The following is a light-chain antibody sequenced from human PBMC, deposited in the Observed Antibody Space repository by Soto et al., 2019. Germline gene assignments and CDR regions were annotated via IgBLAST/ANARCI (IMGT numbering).Light chain of an antibody. CDR2: GAS. CDR3: QQYGSSSWT. V-gene: IGKV3-20*01. CDR1: QSVSSSN. J-gene: IGKJ1*01. Sequence: DIVLTQSPDTLSLSPGERATLSCRASQSVSSSNFAWYQQKPAQAPRLLIYGASNRATGIPDRFSGSGSGTDFTLTISRLEPEDFALYYCQQYGSSSWTFGQGTKVDIK.